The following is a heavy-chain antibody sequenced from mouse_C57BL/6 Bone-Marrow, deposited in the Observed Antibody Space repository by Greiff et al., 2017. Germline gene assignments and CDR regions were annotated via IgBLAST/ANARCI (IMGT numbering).Heavy chain of an antibody. CDR3: ARDGYYVPWYFDV. J-gene: IGHJ1*03. CDR2: INPSSGYT. V-gene: IGHV1-7*01. CDR1: GYTFTSYW. Sequence: VQVVESGAELAKPGASVKLSCKASGYTFTSYWMHWVKQRPGQGLEWIGYINPSSGYTKYNQKFKDKATLTADKSSSTAYMQLSSLTSEDSAVYYCARDGYYVPWYFDVWGTGTTVTVSS. D-gene: IGHD2-3*01.